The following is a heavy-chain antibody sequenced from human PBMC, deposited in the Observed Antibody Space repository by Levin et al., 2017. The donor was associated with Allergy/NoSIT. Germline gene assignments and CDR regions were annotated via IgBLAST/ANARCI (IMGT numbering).Heavy chain of an antibody. CDR2: ISYDGSNK. V-gene: IGHV3-30*18. CDR3: AKDSGAVWLDYYFDY. CDR1: GFTFSSYG. J-gene: IGHJ4*02. D-gene: IGHD5-18*01. Sequence: TGGSLRLSCAASGFTFSSYGMHWVRQAPGKGLEWVAVISYDGSNKYYADSVKGRFTISRDNSKNTLYLQMNSLRAEDTAVYYCAKDSGAVWLDYYFDYWGQGTLVTVSS.